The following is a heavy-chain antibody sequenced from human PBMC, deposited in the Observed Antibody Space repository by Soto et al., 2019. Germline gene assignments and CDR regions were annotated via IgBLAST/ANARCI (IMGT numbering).Heavy chain of an antibody. V-gene: IGHV3-23*01. D-gene: IGHD2-2*01. CDR3: AKDRRNCSSTSCYPKNYYYYMDV. CDR1: GFTFSSYA. CDR2: ISGSGGST. J-gene: IGHJ6*03. Sequence: GGSLRLSCAASGFTFSSYAMSWVRQAPGKGLEWVSAISGSGGSTYYADSVKGRFTISRDNSKNTLYLQMNSLRAEDTAVYYCAKDRRNCSSTSCYPKNYYYYMDVWGKGTTVTVSS.